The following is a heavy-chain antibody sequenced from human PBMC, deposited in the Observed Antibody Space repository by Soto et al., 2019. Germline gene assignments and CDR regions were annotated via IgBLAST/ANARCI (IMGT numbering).Heavy chain of an antibody. CDR2: IYHSGTT. D-gene: IGHD2-8*02. CDR3: ASRPAYITGKDY. J-gene: IGHJ4*02. CDR1: GDSISSNTW. V-gene: IGHV4-4*02. Sequence: QVQLQESGPGLVKPSETLSLTCAVSGDSISSNTWWSWVRQSPGKGLEWIGEIYHSGTTNYKASLKPRATISIDTSKHHLSLSLTSVTAADTAVYYWASRPAYITGKDYWGQGTLVPVSS.